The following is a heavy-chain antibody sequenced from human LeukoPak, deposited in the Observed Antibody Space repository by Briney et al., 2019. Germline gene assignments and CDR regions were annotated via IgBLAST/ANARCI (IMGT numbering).Heavy chain of an antibody. D-gene: IGHD6-13*01. V-gene: IGHV3-23*01. CDR1: GFTFSNYA. CDR2: ISGSGDST. CDR3: AKDSYSSSWYWTNQIDY. J-gene: IGHJ4*02. Sequence: GGSLRLSCAASGFTFSNYAMRWVRQAPGKGLEWVSGISGSGDSTYYADSVKGRFTISRDNSKNTLYLQMNSLRAEDTAVYYCAKDSYSSSWYWTNQIDYWGQGTLVTVSS.